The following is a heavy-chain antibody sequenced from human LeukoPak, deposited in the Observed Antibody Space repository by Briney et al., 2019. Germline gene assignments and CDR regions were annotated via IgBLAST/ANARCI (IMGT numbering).Heavy chain of an antibody. J-gene: IGHJ4*02. CDR2: ISSSSSYI. CDR1: GFTFSSYS. V-gene: IGHV3-21*01. CDR3: ARDQTAAGTL. Sequence: GGSLRLSCAASGFTFSSYSMNWVRQAPGKGLEWVSSISSSSSYIYYADSVKGRFTISRDNAKNSLYLQMNSLRAEDTGVYYCARDQTAAGTLWGQGTLVTVSS. D-gene: IGHD6-13*01.